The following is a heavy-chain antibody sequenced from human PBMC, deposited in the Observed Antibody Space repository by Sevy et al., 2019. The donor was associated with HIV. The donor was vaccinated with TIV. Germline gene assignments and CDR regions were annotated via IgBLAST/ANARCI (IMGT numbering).Heavy chain of an antibody. J-gene: IGHJ4*02. Sequence: GGSLRLSCTASGFTLSSYWMSWVRQAPGKGLEWVANIKQDGSKKYYVYSVKGRFTISRDNAKNSLYLQMNSLRAEDTAVYYCARELDVLLWFGELIYWGQGTLVTVSS. CDR2: IKQDGSKK. CDR1: GFTLSSYW. CDR3: ARELDVLLWFGELIY. D-gene: IGHD3-10*01. V-gene: IGHV3-7*01.